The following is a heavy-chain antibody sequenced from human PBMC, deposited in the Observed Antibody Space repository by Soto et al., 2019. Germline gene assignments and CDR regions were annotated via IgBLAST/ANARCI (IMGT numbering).Heavy chain of an antibody. CDR1: GFTFSAFA. D-gene: IGHD3-10*01. Sequence: EVQLVESGGGLVQPGGSLKLSCAASGFTFSAFAIHWVRQASGKRLEWVGRITSKTNNYATVYAASVKGRFTFSRDDSKNTAYLQMNSLKTEDTAVYYCTRYGEDSVFDYWGLGSLVTVSS. J-gene: IGHJ4*02. CDR3: TRYGEDSVFDY. V-gene: IGHV3-73*01. CDR2: ITSKTNNYAT.